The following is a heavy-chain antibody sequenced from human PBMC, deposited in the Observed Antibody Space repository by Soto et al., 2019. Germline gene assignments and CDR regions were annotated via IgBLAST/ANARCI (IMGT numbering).Heavy chain of an antibody. CDR2: INHSGST. Sequence: PSETLSLTCAVYGGSFTGNYCSWIRQPPGKLLEWSGEINHSGSTNYNPSLKSRVTISVDTSKNQFSLKLSSVTAADTAVYYCARAATILLWFGELLPPLGHYGMDVWGQGTTVTVSS. J-gene: IGHJ6*02. CDR1: GGSFTGNY. CDR3: ARAATILLWFGELLPPLGHYGMDV. D-gene: IGHD3-10*01. V-gene: IGHV4-34*01.